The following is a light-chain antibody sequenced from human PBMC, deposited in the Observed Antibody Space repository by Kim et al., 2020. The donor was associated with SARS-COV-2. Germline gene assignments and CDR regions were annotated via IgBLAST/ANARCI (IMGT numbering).Light chain of an antibody. V-gene: IGLV3-1*01. CDR2: QDT. CDR1: KLGDKY. J-gene: IGLJ2*01. Sequence: SYELTQPPSVSVSPRQTARITCSGDKLGDKYASWYQHKPGQSPVLVIYQDTKRPSGIPGRFSGSNSGNTATLTISGAQAMDEADYYCQAWDSSTPVVFGG. CDR3: QAWDSSTPVV.